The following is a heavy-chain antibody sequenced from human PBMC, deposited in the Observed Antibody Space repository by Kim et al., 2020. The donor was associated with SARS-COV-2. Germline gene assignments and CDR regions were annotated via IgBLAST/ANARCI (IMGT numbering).Heavy chain of an antibody. V-gene: IGHV3-23*01. CDR2: T. Sequence: TYNADSGKGRFIISRDNSKNTLYLQMNSLRVEDTAVYYCAKETRSGSFDYWGRGTLVTVSS. CDR3: AKETRSGSFDY. J-gene: IGHJ4*02. D-gene: IGHD3-10*01.